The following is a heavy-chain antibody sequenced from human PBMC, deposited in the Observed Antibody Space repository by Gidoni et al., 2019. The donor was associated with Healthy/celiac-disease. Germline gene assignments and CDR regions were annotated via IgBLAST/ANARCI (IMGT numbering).Heavy chain of an antibody. Sequence: EVQLVESGGGLVQPGGSLRISCAASGSTFSSYAMSWVSQAPGKGLEWVSSISGSGGSTYDADSVKGRFTISRDNSKNTLYLQMNSLRAEDTAVYYCAKEDGSGSYYSDAFDIWGQGTMVTVSS. J-gene: IGHJ3*02. D-gene: IGHD3-10*01. CDR2: ISGSGGST. CDR3: AKEDGSGSYYSDAFDI. V-gene: IGHV3-23*04. CDR1: GSTFSSYA.